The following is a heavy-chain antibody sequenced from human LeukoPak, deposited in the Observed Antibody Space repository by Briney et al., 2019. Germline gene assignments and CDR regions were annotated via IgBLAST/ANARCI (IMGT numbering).Heavy chain of an antibody. CDR1: GGTFSSYA. CDR3: ARGYSGSYCLDY. Sequence: ASVKVSCKASGGTFSSYAISWVRQAPGQGLEWMGGIIPIFGTANYAQKFQGRVTITADESTSTAYMELSSLRSGDTAVYYCARGYSGSYCLDYWGQGTLVTVSS. J-gene: IGHJ4*02. V-gene: IGHV1-69*13. CDR2: IIPIFGTA. D-gene: IGHD1-26*01.